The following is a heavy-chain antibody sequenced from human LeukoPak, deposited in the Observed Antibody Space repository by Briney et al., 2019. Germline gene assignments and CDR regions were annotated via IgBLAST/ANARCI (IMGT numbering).Heavy chain of an antibody. CDR1: GYAFTIYY. CDR3: ARSVWGHYYGMDV. J-gene: IGHJ6*02. D-gene: IGHD3-16*01. Sequence: ASGKLSCKAAGYAFTIYYNHWMRLRHGQGNERKGIINPSGGSTSYAQKFQGRVTMTRDTSTSTVYMEMSSLRSEDTGVYYCARSVWGHYYGMDVWGQGTTVTVSS. V-gene: IGHV1-46*01. CDR2: INPSGGST.